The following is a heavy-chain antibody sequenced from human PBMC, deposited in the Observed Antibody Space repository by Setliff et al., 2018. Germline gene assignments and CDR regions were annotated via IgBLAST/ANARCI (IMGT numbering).Heavy chain of an antibody. J-gene: IGHJ4*02. V-gene: IGHV3-23*01. D-gene: IGHD3-10*01. CDR1: GFTFSSYA. CDR2: ISTSGGST. CDR3: RVWIGDLSRDF. Sequence: PGESLKISCAGSGFTFSSYAMSWVRQAPGKGLEWVADISTSGGSTYYADSVKGRFTLSRDNSKNTLYLQMNSLRAEDTAVYYCRVWIGDLSRDFWGRGTLVTVSS.